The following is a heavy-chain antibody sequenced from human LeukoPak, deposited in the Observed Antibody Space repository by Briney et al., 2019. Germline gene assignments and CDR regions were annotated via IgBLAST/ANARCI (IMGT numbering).Heavy chain of an antibody. CDR2: ISAYNGNT. V-gene: IGHV1-18*01. D-gene: IGHD3-3*01. J-gene: IGHJ6*03. Sequence: ASVKVSCKASGYTFTSYDISWVRQAPGQGLEWMGWISAYNGNTNYAQKLQGRVTMTTDTSTSTAYMELRSLRSDDTAVYYCARGGRETIFGVVGYYYMDVWGKGTTVTVSS. CDR3: ARGGRETIFGVVGYYYMDV. CDR1: GYTFTSYD.